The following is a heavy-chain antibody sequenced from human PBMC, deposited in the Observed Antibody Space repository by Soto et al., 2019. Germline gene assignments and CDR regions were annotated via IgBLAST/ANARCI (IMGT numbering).Heavy chain of an antibody. CDR3: ARVGDYADYYGMDV. V-gene: IGHV3-21*01. CDR1: GLTFSSHS. CDR2: ISSSSSYI. J-gene: IGHJ6*02. D-gene: IGHD4-17*01. Sequence: GGSLRLSCAASGLTFSSHSMNWVRQAPGKGLEWVSSISSSSSYIHYADSVKGRFTVSRDNAKNSVYLQMNSLRAEDTAVYYCARVGDYADYYGMDVWGQGTTVTVSS.